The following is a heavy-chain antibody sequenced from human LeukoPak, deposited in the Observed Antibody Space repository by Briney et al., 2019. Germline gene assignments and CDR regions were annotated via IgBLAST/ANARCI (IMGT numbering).Heavy chain of an antibody. D-gene: IGHD3-22*01. Sequence: SETLSLTCTVSGGYISGSSYYWGWIRQPPGKGLEWIGSIYYSGSTYYNPSLKSRVTISVDTSKYQFSLKLSSVTAADTAVYYCARRAYDSSGYESAFDIWGQGTMVTVSS. CDR1: GGYISGSSYY. V-gene: IGHV4-39*01. CDR2: IYYSGST. CDR3: ARRAYDSSGYESAFDI. J-gene: IGHJ3*02.